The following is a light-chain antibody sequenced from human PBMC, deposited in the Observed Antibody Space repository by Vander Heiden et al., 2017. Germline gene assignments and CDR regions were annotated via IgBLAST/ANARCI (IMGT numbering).Light chain of an antibody. Sequence: DIPLTQSPSSLSASVPDRVTITCRASQSISNYLNWYQQKPGKAPKLLIYTASSLESGVPSRFSGSGSGTDFSLTISSLRPEDFATFYCQQSYNTPLTFGPGTRVDI. V-gene: IGKV1-39*01. CDR3: QQSYNTPLT. CDR2: TAS. CDR1: QSISNY. J-gene: IGKJ3*01.